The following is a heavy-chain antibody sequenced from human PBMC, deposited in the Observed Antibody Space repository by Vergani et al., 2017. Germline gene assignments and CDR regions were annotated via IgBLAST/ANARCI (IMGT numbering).Heavy chain of an antibody. J-gene: IGHJ6*02. CDR3: ARDRYCSGGSCYSPYYYYGMDV. V-gene: IGHV4-39*01. CDR1: GGSISSGSYY. D-gene: IGHD2-15*01. CDR2: IYYSGST. Sequence: QVQLQESGPGLVKPSQTLSLTCTVSGGSISSGSYYWGWIRQPPGKGLEWIGSIYYSGSTYYNPSLKSRVTISVDTSKNQFSLKLSSVTAADTAVYYCARDRYCSGGSCYSPYYYYGMDVWGQGTTVTVSS.